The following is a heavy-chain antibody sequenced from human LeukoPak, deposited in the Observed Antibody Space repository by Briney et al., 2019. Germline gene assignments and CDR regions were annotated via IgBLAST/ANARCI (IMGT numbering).Heavy chain of an antibody. CDR3: ATDTQNDYGDLNWFDP. V-gene: IGHV4-61*02. Sequence: SETLYLTRTVSVGRFSSGSCFWRWIRQPPGKGLEWIGRIYTSGSTNYNPSLKSRVTISLDTSKIQFSLKLSSVTAADTAVYYCATDTQNDYGDLNWFDPWGQGTLVTVSS. D-gene: IGHD4-17*01. J-gene: IGHJ5*02. CDR2: IYTSGST. CDR1: VGRFSSGSCF.